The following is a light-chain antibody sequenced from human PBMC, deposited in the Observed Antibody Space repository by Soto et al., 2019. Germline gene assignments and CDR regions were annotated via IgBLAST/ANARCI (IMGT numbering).Light chain of an antibody. Sequence: NFMLTQPHSVSESPGKTVTISCTRSSGSIATDYVHWYQQRPGSAPTTVICEHNRRPSGVPDRFSGSIDSSSNSASLTISGLKTEDEADYYCQSYDTTAVIFGGGTQLTVL. CDR2: EHN. J-gene: IGLJ2*01. V-gene: IGLV6-57*04. CDR1: SGSIATDY. CDR3: QSYDTTAVI.